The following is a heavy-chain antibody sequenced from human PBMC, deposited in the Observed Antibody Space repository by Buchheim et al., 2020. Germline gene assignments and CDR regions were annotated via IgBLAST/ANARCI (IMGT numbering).Heavy chain of an antibody. V-gene: IGHV4-39*07. J-gene: IGHJ5*02. CDR2: IYYSGST. CDR1: GGSISSSSYY. Sequence: QLQLQESGPGLVKPSETLSLTCTVSGGSISSSSYYWGWIRQPPGKGLEWIGSIYYSGSTYYNPSLKSRVTISVDTSKNQFSLKLSSVTAADTAVYYCARYSSGWSRNKSNWFDPWGQGTL. D-gene: IGHD6-19*01. CDR3: ARYSSGWSRNKSNWFDP.